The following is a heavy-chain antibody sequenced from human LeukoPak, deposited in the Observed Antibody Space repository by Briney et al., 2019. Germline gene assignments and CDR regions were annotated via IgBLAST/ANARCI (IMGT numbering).Heavy chain of an antibody. CDR3: AKGQVVVAANSPVYFDY. J-gene: IGHJ4*02. Sequence: PGGSLRLSCAASGFTFSSYAMHWVRQAPGKGLEWVAVISYDGSNKYYADSVKGRFTISRDNSKNTLYLQMNSLRAEDTAVYYCAKGQVVVAANSPVYFDYWGQGTLVTVSS. D-gene: IGHD2-15*01. CDR1: GFTFSSYA. V-gene: IGHV3-30-3*01. CDR2: ISYDGSNK.